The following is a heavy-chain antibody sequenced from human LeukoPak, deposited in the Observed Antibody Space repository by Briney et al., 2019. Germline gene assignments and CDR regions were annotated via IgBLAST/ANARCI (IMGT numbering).Heavy chain of an antibody. CDR3: SKALDFDWSGGLDY. D-gene: IGHD3-9*01. J-gene: IGHJ4*02. V-gene: IGHV3-9*01. CDR1: GFTFSNYW. Sequence: GGSLRLSCAASGFTFSNYWMSWVRQAPGKGLEWVSGISWNSGSIGYADSVKGRFTISRDNAKTSLYLQMNSLRAEDTALYYCSKALDFDWSGGLDYWGQGTLVTVSS. CDR2: ISWNSGSI.